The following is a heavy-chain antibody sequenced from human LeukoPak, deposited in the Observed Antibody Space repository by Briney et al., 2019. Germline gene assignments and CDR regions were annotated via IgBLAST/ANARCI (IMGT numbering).Heavy chain of an antibody. CDR2: IGGSGDFT. J-gene: IGHJ6*02. D-gene: IGHD3-3*01. CDR3: AKDSTASGSYYGMDI. Sequence: GGSLRLSCAASGFTFSTYAMSWVRQAPGKGLEWVSAIGGSGDFTYYAEYVRGRFTISRDNSEKTLYLQMNSLRAEDTAVYSCAKDSTASGSYYGMDIWGQGTTVTVSS. V-gene: IGHV3-23*01. CDR1: GFTFSTYA.